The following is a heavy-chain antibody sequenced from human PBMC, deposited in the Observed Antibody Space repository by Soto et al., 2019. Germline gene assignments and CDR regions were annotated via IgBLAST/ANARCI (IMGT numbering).Heavy chain of an antibody. CDR1: GDSSSTSTYS. CDR3: AGMANTSGLSFDP. V-gene: IGHV4-30-2*01. CDR2: LYRSGVP. J-gene: IGHJ5*02. D-gene: IGHD6-19*01. Sequence: SETLSLTCSFSGDSSSTSTYSCSCLRHAPGKALEWLGFLYRSGVPSYNPSLKSPVSISLHTSTNQCTLKVRSVTAADKAVYYCAGMANTSGLSFDPWGPGTLVTV.